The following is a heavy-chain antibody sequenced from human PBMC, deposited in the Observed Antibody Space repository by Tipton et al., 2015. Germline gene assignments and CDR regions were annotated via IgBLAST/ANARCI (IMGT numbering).Heavy chain of an antibody. V-gene: IGHV4-31*03. CDR2: IQHSGRT. CDR1: GDSMTNGAFY. D-gene: IGHD3-3*01. Sequence: TLSLTCSVSGDSMTNGAFYWSWIRQLPGKGLEWIGYIQHSGRTYYNPSLKSRLTMSVDTSDHQVSLTLSSVTSADTAVYYCARGRGSPIFGVVIGWYFDYWGQGSLVTVSS. J-gene: IGHJ4*02. CDR3: ARGRGSPIFGVVIGWYFDY.